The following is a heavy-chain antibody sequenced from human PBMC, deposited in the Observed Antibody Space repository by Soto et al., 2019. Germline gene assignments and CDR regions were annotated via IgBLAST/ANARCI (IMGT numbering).Heavy chain of an antibody. CDR2: ISGSGGST. J-gene: IGHJ2*01. D-gene: IGHD2-21*01. Sequence: EVQLLESGGGLVQPGGSLRLSCAASGFAFSSYAMSWVRQAPGKGLEWVSAISGSGGSTYYADSVKRRFTISGDNSKNTLYLQMNSLRAEDTAVYYCAKDRGVVIVAWYFYLWGRGTLVTVSS. CDR1: GFAFSSYA. V-gene: IGHV3-23*01. CDR3: AKDRGVVIVAWYFYL.